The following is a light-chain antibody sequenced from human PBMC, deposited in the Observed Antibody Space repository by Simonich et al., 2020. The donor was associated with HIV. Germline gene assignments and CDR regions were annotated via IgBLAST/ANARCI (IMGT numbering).Light chain of an antibody. CDR3: SSYTSSSTWV. Sequence: SALTQPASVSGSPGQSITISCTGTSSDVGAFNYVSWYQQHAGKAPKLLIYGFSDRPSGISNRFSGSKSCNTASLTISGLQAEDEADYYCSSYTSSSTWVFGGGTKLTVL. V-gene: IGLV2-14*03. CDR2: GFS. CDR1: SSDVGAFNY. J-gene: IGLJ3*02.